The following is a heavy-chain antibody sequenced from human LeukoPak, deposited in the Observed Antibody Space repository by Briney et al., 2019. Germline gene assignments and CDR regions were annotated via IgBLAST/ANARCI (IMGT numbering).Heavy chain of an antibody. CDR2: ISSSSSYI. Sequence: PGGSLRLSCAASGFTFSDYNMNWVRQAPGKGLEWVSSISSSSSYIYYADSVKGRFTISRDNAKNSLYLQMNSLRAEDTAVYYCARALRIAGGPHYYYMDVWGKGTTVTVSS. D-gene: IGHD6-13*01. CDR3: ARALRIAGGPHYYYMDV. V-gene: IGHV3-21*01. CDR1: GFTFSDYN. J-gene: IGHJ6*03.